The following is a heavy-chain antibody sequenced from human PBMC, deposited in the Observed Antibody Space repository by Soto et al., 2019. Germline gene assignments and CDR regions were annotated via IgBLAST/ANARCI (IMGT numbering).Heavy chain of an antibody. Sequence: QVQLVESGGGVVQPGRSLRLSCAASGFSFSKYGMHWVRQAPGKGLEWVAEMSDDGSKKYYGDSVKGRFTISRDNSANILYLLMDSLRPEDTAMYYCAKELRETGGYYFDCWGQGTLVTVSS. CDR1: GFSFSKYG. D-gene: IGHD3-16*01. CDR3: AKELRETGGYYFDC. J-gene: IGHJ4*02. V-gene: IGHV3-30*18. CDR2: MSDDGSKK.